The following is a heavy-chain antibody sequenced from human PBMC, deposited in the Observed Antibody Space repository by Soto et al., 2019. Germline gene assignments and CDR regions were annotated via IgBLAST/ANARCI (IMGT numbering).Heavy chain of an antibody. D-gene: IGHD5-12*01. Sequence: SETLSLTCAVYGGSFSGYYWSWIRQPPGKGLEWIGEINHSGSTNYNPSLKSRVTISVDTSKNQFSLKLSSVTAADTAVYYCARGGGYEDYYYGMDVWGQGTTVTVSS. CDR3: ARGGGYEDYYYGMDV. J-gene: IGHJ6*02. CDR2: INHSGST. CDR1: GGSFSGYY. V-gene: IGHV4-34*01.